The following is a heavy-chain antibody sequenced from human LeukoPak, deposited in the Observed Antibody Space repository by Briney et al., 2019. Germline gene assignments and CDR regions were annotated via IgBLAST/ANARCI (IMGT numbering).Heavy chain of an antibody. CDR1: GYTFTSYG. CDR3: AAARRGLRYRDYYFDY. CDR2: IVVGSGNT. J-gene: IGHJ4*02. V-gene: IGHV1-58*02. D-gene: IGHD3-9*01. Sequence: SVKVSCKASGYTFTSYGISWVRQAPGQGLEWIGWIVVGSGNTNYAQKFQERVTITRDMSTSTAYMELSSLRSEDTAVYYCAAARRGLRYRDYYFDYWGQGTLVTVSS.